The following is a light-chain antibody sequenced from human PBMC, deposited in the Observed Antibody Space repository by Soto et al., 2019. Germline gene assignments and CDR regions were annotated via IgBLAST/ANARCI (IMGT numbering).Light chain of an antibody. Sequence: QSALTQPASVSGSPGQSITISCTGTSSDVGGYNYVSWYQQHPGKTPKLMIYDVSNRPSGVSNRFSGSKSGNTASLTISGLQAEDEDDYYCSSYTRSSTLEVVGGGTKLTVL. CDR2: DVS. V-gene: IGLV2-14*01. CDR3: SSYTRSSTLEV. CDR1: SSDVGGYNY. J-gene: IGLJ2*01.